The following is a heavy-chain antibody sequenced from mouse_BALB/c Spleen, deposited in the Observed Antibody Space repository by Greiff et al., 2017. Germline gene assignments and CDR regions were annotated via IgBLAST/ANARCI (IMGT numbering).Heavy chain of an antibody. J-gene: IGHJ1*01. Sequence: EVMLVESGGGLVKPGGSLKLSCAASGFTFSSYAMSWVRQTPEKRLEWVASISSGGRTYDPDSVKGRFTISRDNARKILYLQMSSLRSEDTAMYYGAREGDGCSWYVDVWGAGTTVTVSS. CDR3: AREGDGCSWYVDV. CDR1: GFTFSSYA. CDR2: ISSGGRT. V-gene: IGHV5-6-5*01. D-gene: IGHD2-3*01.